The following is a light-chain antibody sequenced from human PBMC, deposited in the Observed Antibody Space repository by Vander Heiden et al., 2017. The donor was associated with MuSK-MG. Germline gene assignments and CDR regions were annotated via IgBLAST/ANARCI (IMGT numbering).Light chain of an antibody. CDR3: ASYAVGGAWV. J-gene: IGLJ3*02. V-gene: IGLV2-8*01. Sequence: QSALTQPPSASGSPGQSVTISCTGTSSDVGTYNHVSWYQQHPGKAPKLMIYEVSKWAAGVTDRFSGSKSGDTASLTVSGLQTEDEADYYCASYAVGGAWVFGGGTKLTVL. CDR2: EVS. CDR1: SSDVGTYNH.